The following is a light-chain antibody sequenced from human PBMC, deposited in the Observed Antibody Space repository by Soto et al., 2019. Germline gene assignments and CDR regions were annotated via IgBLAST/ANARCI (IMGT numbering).Light chain of an antibody. CDR3: SSYTSSSTYV. CDR1: SSDVGCYNY. J-gene: IGLJ1*01. CDR2: DVS. V-gene: IGLV2-14*01. Sequence: QSVMTQPASVSGSHGQSITISCTGTSSDVGCYNYVSWYQQHPGKAPKLMIYDVSNRPSGVSNRFSGSKSGNTASLTISGLQAEDEADYYCSSYTSSSTYVFGTGTKVTVL.